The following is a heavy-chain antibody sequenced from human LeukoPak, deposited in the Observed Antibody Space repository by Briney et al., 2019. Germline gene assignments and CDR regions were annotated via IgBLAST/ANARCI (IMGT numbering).Heavy chain of an antibody. D-gene: IGHD7-27*01. V-gene: IGHV4-61*01. J-gene: IGHJ4*02. CDR3: ARADWGPIDY. Sequence: PSETLSLTCTVSGGSVSSGSYYWSWIRQPPGKGLEWIGYIYYSGSTNYNPSLKSRVTISVDTSKNQFSLKLSSVTAADTAVYYCARADWGPIDYWGQGTLITVSS. CDR1: GGSVSSGSYY. CDR2: IYYSGST.